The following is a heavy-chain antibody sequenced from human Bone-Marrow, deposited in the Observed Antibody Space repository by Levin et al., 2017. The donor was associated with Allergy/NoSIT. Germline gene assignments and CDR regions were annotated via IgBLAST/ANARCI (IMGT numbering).Heavy chain of an antibody. Sequence: ASVKVSCKTSGYTRIDYYMHWVRQAPGQGLEWMGWINFNSGGTNYAQKFQGRVTMTRDTSITTAHMEVNRLNYDDTAVYYCASLAWLGRSPNGLDVWGQGTTVTVSS. CDR3: ASLAWLGRSPNGLDV. V-gene: IGHV1-2*02. J-gene: IGHJ6*02. D-gene: IGHD6-19*01. CDR2: INFNSGGT. CDR1: GYTRIDYY.